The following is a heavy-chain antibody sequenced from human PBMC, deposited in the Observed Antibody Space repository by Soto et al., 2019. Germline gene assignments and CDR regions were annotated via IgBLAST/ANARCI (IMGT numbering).Heavy chain of an antibody. V-gene: IGHV1-69*13. CDR3: ARTVYSSSSDHSYYYYGMDV. D-gene: IGHD6-6*01. CDR2: IIPIFGTA. Sequence: ASVKVSCKASGGTFSSYAISWVRQAPGQGLEWMGGIIPIFGTANYAQKFQGRVTITADESTSTAYMELSSLRSEDTAVYYCARTVYSSSSDHSYYYYGMDVWGQGTTVTVSS. CDR1: GGTFSSYA. J-gene: IGHJ6*02.